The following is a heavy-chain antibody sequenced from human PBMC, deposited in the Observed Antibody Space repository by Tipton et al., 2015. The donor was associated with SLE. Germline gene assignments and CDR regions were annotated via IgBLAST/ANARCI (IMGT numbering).Heavy chain of an antibody. CDR3: AKDGLYSSAWYFDY. V-gene: IGHV3-48*03. J-gene: IGHJ4*02. D-gene: IGHD3-22*01. CDR2: ISSSGTTI. Sequence: SLRLSCAASGFTFSSYEMNWVRQIPGKGLEWVSYISSSGTTIYYADSVKGRFTISRDNSKNTLYLQMNSLRAEDTAVYYCAKDGLYSSAWYFDYWGRGILITVSS. CDR1: GFTFSSYE.